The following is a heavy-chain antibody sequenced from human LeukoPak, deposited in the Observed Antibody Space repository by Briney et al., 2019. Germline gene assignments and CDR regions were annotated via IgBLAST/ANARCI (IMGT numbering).Heavy chain of an antibody. CDR3: AKKPSYSSSWYSDY. D-gene: IGHD6-13*01. J-gene: IGHJ4*02. Sequence: PGGSLRFSCAASGFTFSSYAMSWVPQAPGKGLKGFSAISGSSGSTYYADSVKGRFTISRDNSKNTLYLQMNSLRAEETAVYYCAKKPSYSSSWYSDYWGQGTLVTVSS. CDR2: ISGSSGST. CDR1: GFTFSSYA. V-gene: IGHV3-23*01.